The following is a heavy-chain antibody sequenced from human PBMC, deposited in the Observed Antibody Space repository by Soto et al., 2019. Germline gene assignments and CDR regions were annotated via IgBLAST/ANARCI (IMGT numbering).Heavy chain of an antibody. Sequence: GGSLRLSCAASGFTFSSYWMSWVRQAPGKGLEWVANIKQDGSEKYYVDSVKGRFTISRDNAKNSLYLQMNSLRAEDTAVYYCARDPRAPYYDFWSMGFDYWGQGTLVTVSS. CDR1: GFTFSSYW. J-gene: IGHJ4*02. D-gene: IGHD3-3*01. CDR2: IKQDGSEK. CDR3: ARDPRAPYYDFWSMGFDY. V-gene: IGHV3-7*01.